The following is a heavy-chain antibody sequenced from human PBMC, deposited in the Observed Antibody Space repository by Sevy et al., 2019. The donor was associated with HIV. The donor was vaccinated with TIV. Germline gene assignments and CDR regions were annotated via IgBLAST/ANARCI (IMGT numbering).Heavy chain of an antibody. CDR1: GFTFGNYA. CDR3: NRGACCNYLVRFDY. D-gene: IGHD1-7*01. J-gene: IGHJ4*02. Sequence: GGSLRLSCTTSGFTFGNYALSWFRQAPGKGLQWVAFIRGKTYGGTAEYAASVKGRFTISRDDSKSIADLQMNSLKTEENTVYYCNRGACCNYLVRFDYWGQGTLVTVSS. CDR2: IRGKTYGGTA. V-gene: IGHV3-49*03.